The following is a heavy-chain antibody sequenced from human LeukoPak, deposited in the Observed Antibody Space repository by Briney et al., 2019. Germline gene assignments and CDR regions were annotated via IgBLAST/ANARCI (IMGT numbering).Heavy chain of an antibody. J-gene: IGHJ2*01. Sequence: GESLKISCKGSGYSFTSYWIGWVRQMPGEGLEWMGIIYPGDSDTRYSPSFQGQVTISADKSISTAYLQWSSLKASDTAMYYCATPPPPYYYGSGSYYNSEPWYFDLWGRGTLVTVSS. CDR2: IYPGDSDT. D-gene: IGHD3-10*01. CDR1: GYSFTSYW. CDR3: ATPPPPYYYGSGSYYNSEPWYFDL. V-gene: IGHV5-51*01.